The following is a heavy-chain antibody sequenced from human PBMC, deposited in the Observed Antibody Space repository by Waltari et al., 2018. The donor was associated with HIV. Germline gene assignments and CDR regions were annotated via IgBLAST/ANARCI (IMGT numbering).Heavy chain of an antibody. CDR3: ARDHYYGSSGYYSDY. CDR1: GYTFTHYG. CDR2: ISGYNGDT. Sequence: QVHLVQSGAALRKPGASVTVSCKASGYTFTHYGISWVRQAPGQGLEWMGWISGYNGDTKYAQKVRGRVTMTTDTSTSTAYLEMGSLRFDDTAVYYCARDHYYGSSGYYSDYWGQGTLVTVSS. J-gene: IGHJ4*02. V-gene: IGHV1-18*01. D-gene: IGHD3-22*01.